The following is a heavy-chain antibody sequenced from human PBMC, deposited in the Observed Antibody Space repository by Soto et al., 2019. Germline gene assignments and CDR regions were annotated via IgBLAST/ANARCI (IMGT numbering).Heavy chain of an antibody. V-gene: IGHV1-46*01. CDR3: ARFVVVPAATLVSCFDP. D-gene: IGHD2-2*01. J-gene: IGHJ5*02. CDR1: GYTFTSYY. CDR2: INPSGGST. Sequence: ASVKVSCKASGYTFTSYYMHWVRQAPGQGLEWMGIINPSGGSTSYAQKFQGRVTMTRDTSTSTAYMELSSLRSDDTAVYYCARFVVVPAATLVSCFDPWGQGTLVTVSS.